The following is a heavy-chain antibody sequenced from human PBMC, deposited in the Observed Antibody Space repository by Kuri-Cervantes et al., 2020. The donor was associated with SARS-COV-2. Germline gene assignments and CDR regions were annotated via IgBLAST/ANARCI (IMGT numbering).Heavy chain of an antibody. Sequence: GESLKISCAASGFTFSTYGMNWVRQAPGRGLGWVSGICGGGGRTLYTDSVKGRLIISRDNPKNTLYLQMNSLRAEDTAVYYCARAYYDFWSGYYFSDMDVWGKGTTVTVSS. D-gene: IGHD3-3*01. CDR3: ARAYYDFWSGYYFSDMDV. CDR2: ICGGGGRT. V-gene: IGHV3-23*01. CDR1: GFTFSTYG. J-gene: IGHJ6*03.